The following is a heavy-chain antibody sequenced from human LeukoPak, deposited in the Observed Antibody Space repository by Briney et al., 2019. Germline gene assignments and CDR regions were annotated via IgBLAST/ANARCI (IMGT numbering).Heavy chain of an antibody. D-gene: IGHD6-19*01. CDR2: ISGSGGST. CDR3: AKDRRGPFSGWYLDY. CDR1: GFTFSSYA. V-gene: IGHV3-23*01. Sequence: GGSLRLSCAASGFTFSSYAMSWVRQAPGKGLEWVSAISGSGGSTYYADSVKGRFTISRDNSKNTLYLQMNSLRAEDTAVYYCAKDRRGPFSGWYLDYWGQGTLVTVSS. J-gene: IGHJ4*02.